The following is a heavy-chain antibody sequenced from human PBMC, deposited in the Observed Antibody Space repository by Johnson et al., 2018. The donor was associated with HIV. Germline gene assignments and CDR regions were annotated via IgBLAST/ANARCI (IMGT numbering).Heavy chain of an antibody. CDR2: IGTAGDT. Sequence: VQLVESGGGLVQPGRSLRLSCTASGFTFGDYAMSWVRQATGKGLEWVSAIGTAGDTYYPGSVKGRFTISRDNSKNTLYLQMNSLRAEDTAVYYCARDLPDVYWPPPNDAFDSWGQGTMVTVSS. CDR3: ARDLPDVYWPPPNDAFDS. CDR1: GFTFGDYA. J-gene: IGHJ3*02. V-gene: IGHV3-23*04. D-gene: IGHD1-26*01.